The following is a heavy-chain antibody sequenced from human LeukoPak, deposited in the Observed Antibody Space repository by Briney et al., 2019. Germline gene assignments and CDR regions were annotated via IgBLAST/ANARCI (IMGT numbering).Heavy chain of an antibody. V-gene: IGHV3-53*01. CDR1: GFTFSSYA. J-gene: IGHJ4*02. CDR3: ARDHSENYSGSYRD. CDR2: IYRGGST. Sequence: GGSLRLSCAASGFTFSSYAMSWVRQAPGRGLEWVSVIYRGGSTYYADSVKGRFTISRDNSRNTLYLQMNSLRVEDTAVYYCARDHSENYSGSYRDWGQGTLVTVSS. D-gene: IGHD1-26*01.